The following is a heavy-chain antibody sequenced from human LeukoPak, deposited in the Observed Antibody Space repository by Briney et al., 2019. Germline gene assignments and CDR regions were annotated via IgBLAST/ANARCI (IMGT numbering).Heavy chain of an antibody. D-gene: IGHD6-13*01. V-gene: IGHV1-2*02. CDR1: GYAFTGYY. J-gene: IGHJ5*02. CDR3: AREGIAAARTRHGWLDP. CDR2: INPNSGGT. Sequence: ASVKVSCKASGYAFTGYYMHWVRQAPGQGLEWMGWINPNSGGTNYAQKFQGRVTMTRDTSISTAYMELSRLRSDDTAVYYCAREGIAAARTRHGWLDPWGQGTLVTVSS.